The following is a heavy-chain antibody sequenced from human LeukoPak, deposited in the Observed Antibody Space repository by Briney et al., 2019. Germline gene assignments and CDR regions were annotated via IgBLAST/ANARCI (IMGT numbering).Heavy chain of an antibody. Sequence: GASVKVSCKAPGGTFSSYAISWVRQAPGQGLEWMGGIVPIFGTANYAQKFQGRVTITADESTSTAYMELSSLRSEDTAIYYCARTNSPGQLRSMDVWGKGTTVTVSS. CDR3: ARTNSPGQLRSMDV. J-gene: IGHJ6*03. CDR2: IVPIFGTA. D-gene: IGHD6-6*01. CDR1: GGTFSSYA. V-gene: IGHV1-69*13.